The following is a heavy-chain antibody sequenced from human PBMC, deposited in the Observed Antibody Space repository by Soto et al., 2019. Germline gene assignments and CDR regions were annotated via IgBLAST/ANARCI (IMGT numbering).Heavy chain of an antibody. CDR1: GFTFSSYA. D-gene: IGHD5-18*01. V-gene: IGHV3-23*01. J-gene: IGHJ6*02. Sequence: GGSLRLSCAASGFTFSSYAMSWVRQAPGKGLEWVSAISGSGGSTYYADSVKGRFTISRDNSKNTLYLQMNSLRAEDTAVYYCAKGATAMVKLYYGMDVWGQGTKVTVYS. CDR3: AKGATAMVKLYYGMDV. CDR2: ISGSGGST.